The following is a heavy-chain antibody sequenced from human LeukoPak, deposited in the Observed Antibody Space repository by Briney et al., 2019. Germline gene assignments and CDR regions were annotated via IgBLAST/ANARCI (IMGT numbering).Heavy chain of an antibody. CDR3: AIRIAAASIDY. Sequence: SVKVSCKASGGTFSSYAISWVRQAPGQGLEWMGGIIPIFGTANYAQKFQGRVTITADESTSTAYMELSSLRAEDTAVYYCAIRIAAASIDYWGQGTLVTVSS. D-gene: IGHD6-13*01. CDR2: IIPIFGTA. J-gene: IGHJ4*02. V-gene: IGHV1-69*13. CDR1: GGTFSSYA.